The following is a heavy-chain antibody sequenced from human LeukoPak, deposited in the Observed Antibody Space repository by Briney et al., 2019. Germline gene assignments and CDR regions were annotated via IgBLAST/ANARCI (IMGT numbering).Heavy chain of an antibody. CDR1: GFTFSSYA. CDR2: TSGSGGST. CDR3: AKGGRGGYNHHPLDY. J-gene: IGHJ4*02. Sequence: GGSLRLSCAASGFTFSSYAMSWVRQAPGKGLEWVSATSGSGGSTYYADSVKGRFTISRDNSKNTLYLQMNSLRAEDTAAYYCAKGGRGGYNHHPLDYWGQGTLVTVSS. D-gene: IGHD5-24*01. V-gene: IGHV3-23*01.